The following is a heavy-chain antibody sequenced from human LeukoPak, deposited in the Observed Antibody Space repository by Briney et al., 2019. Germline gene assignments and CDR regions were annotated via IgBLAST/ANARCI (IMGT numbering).Heavy chain of an antibody. CDR2: ISGSGGST. D-gene: IGHD2-2*01. V-gene: IGHV3-23*01. CDR1: GFTFSSYA. CDR3: AKSGDIVVVPAARNWFDP. Sequence: GGSLRLSCAASGFTFSSYAMSWVRQAPGKGLEWVSAISGSGGSTYYADSVKVRFTISRDNSKNTLYLQMNSLRAEDTAVYYCAKSGDIVVVPAARNWFDPWGQGTLVTVSS. J-gene: IGHJ5*02.